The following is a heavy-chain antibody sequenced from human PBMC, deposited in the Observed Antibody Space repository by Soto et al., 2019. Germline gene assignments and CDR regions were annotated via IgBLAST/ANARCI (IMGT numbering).Heavy chain of an antibody. CDR2: MNPNSGNT. CDR1: GYTFTSYD. CDR3: ARARSGSSSSYYYYGRDV. J-gene: IGHJ6*02. V-gene: IGHV1-8*01. D-gene: IGHD6-6*01. Sequence: ASVKVSCKASGYTFTSYDINWVRQATGQGLEWMGWMNPNSGNTGYAQKFQGRVTMTRNTSISTAYMELSSLRSEDTAVYYCARARSGSSSSYYYYGRDVWGQGTTVTVSS.